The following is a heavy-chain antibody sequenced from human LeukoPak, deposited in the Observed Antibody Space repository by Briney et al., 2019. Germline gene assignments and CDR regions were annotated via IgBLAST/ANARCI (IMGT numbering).Heavy chain of an antibody. CDR2: SGNT. D-gene: IGHD3-16*01. Sequence: SETLALTCTVSGGSINTYYWSWIRQPPGKGLEWIGYSGNTDYNPSLKSRVTMSVDTSINQFSLKLSSVTTADTAVYYCTRGAGWLIDYWGQGILVTVSS. CDR3: TRGAGWLIDY. V-gene: IGHV4-59*01. J-gene: IGHJ4*02. CDR1: GGSINTYY.